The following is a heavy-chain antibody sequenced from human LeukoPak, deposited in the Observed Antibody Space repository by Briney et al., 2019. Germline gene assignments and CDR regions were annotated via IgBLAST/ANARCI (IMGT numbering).Heavy chain of an antibody. D-gene: IGHD1-26*01. Sequence: PSETLSLTCTVSADSMSSHYWTWIRQPPGKGLEWIGYIYTGVTNYNPSLKSRVTISVDTSKNQVSLSLNSVTSADAAVDYCARARAGATPPYYPYYMDVWGKGTTVTVSS. CDR2: IYTGVT. V-gene: IGHV4-59*11. J-gene: IGHJ6*03. CDR1: ADSMSSHY. CDR3: ARARAGATPPYYPYYMDV.